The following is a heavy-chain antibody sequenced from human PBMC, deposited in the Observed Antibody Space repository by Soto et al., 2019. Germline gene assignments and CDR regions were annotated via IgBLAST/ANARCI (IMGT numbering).Heavy chain of an antibody. Sequence: QVQLQESAPGLVKPSETLSLTCAVSGDSISSYYCMWIRQPPGKGLESIGYLYYGRSANYNPSLKSRVTLSVDPSTNQCSLTLSSMTAADTAVYCCVLRSMAVVPEYWGQGTLVTVSS. D-gene: IGHD3-22*01. J-gene: IGHJ4*02. CDR3: VLRSMAVVPEY. CDR2: LYYGRSA. V-gene: IGHV4-59*01. CDR1: GDSISSYY.